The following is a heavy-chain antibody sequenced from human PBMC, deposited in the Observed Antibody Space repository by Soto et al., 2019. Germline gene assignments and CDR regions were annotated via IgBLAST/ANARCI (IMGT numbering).Heavy chain of an antibody. CDR2: IIPIFGTA. CDR1: GGTFSSYA. CDR3: ASALVPAADGELWYGEHFDY. Sequence: QVQLVQSGAEVKKPGSSVKVSCKASGGTFSSYAISWVRQAPGQGLEWMGGIIPIFGTANYAQKFQGRVTITADESTSTAYMELSSLRSEDTAVYYYASALVPAADGELWYGEHFDYWGQGTLVTVSS. D-gene: IGHD2-2*01. J-gene: IGHJ4*02. V-gene: IGHV1-69*12.